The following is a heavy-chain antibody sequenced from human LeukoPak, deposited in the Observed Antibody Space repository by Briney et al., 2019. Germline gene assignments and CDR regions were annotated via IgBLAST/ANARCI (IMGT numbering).Heavy chain of an antibody. J-gene: IGHJ5*02. CDR3: ARSIVGARGWFDP. Sequence: SETLSLTCTVSGGSLSSHYWSWIRQPPGKGLEWIGYIYYSGSTNYNPSLKSRVTISVDTSKNQFSLKLSSVTAADTAVYYCARSIVGARGWFDPWGQGTLVTVSS. CDR1: GGSLSSHY. V-gene: IGHV4-59*11. D-gene: IGHD1-26*01. CDR2: IYYSGST.